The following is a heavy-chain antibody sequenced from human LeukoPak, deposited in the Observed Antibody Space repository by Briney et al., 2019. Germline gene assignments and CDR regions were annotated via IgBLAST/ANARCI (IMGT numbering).Heavy chain of an antibody. CDR3: ARGHDILTGSVPMSWFDP. V-gene: IGHV4-34*01. Sequence: SETLSLTCAVYGGSFSGYYWSWIRQPPGKGLEWIGEINHSGSTNYNPSLKSRVTISVDTSKNQFSLKLSSVTAADTAVYYCARGHDILTGSVPMSWFDPWGQGTLVTVSS. CDR1: GGSFSGYY. CDR2: INHSGST. D-gene: IGHD3-9*01. J-gene: IGHJ5*02.